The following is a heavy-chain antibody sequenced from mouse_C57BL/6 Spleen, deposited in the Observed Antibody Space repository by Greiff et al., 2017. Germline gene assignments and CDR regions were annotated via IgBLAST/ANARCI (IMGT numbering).Heavy chain of an antibody. D-gene: IGHD2-1*01. V-gene: IGHV2-2*01. J-gene: IGHJ2*01. CDR2: IWSGGST. CDR3: ARKDGNYLYFDY. CDR1: GFSLTSYG. Sequence: VQLQQSGPGLVQPSQSLSITCTVSGFSLTSYGVHWVRQSPGKGLEWLGVIWSGGSTDYNAAFISRLSISKDNSKSQVFFKMNSLQADDTAIYYCARKDGNYLYFDYWGQGTTLTVSS.